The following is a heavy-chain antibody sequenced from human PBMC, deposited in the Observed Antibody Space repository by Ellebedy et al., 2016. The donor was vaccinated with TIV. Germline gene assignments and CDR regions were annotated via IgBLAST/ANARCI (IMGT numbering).Heavy chain of an antibody. J-gene: IGHJ3*02. CDR1: GFTFSSYS. D-gene: IGHD3-22*01. V-gene: IGHV3-7*04. CDR2: IKQDGSEK. CDR3: ARGGYYDSSGYSDAFDI. Sequence: GESLKISCAASGFTFSSYSMNWVRQAPGKGLEWVANIKQDGSEKYYVDSVKGRFTISRDNAKNSLYLQMNSLRAEDTAVYYCARGGYYDSSGYSDAFDIWGQGTMVTVSS.